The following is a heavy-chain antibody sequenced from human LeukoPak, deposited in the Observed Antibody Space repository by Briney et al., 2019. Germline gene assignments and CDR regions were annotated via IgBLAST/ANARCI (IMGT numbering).Heavy chain of an antibody. CDR1: GYTFTSYY. J-gene: IGHJ4*02. CDR3: ARDVSGGASTGHFY. V-gene: IGHV1-46*01. D-gene: IGHD1-26*01. Sequence: ASVKVSCKASGYTFTSYYMHWVRQAPGQGLEWMGIINPSGGSTSYAQKFQGRVTMTRDMSTSTVYMELRSLTSDDTAVYFCARDVSGGASTGHFYWGQGTLVTVSS. CDR2: INPSGGST.